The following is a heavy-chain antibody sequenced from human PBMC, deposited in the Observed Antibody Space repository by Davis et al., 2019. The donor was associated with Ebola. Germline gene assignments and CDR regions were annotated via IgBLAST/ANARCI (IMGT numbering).Heavy chain of an antibody. Sequence: GESLKISCAASGFTFSSYSMNWVRQAPGKGLEWVSYISSSSSTIYYADSVKGRFTISRDNAKNSLYLQMNSLRAEDTAVYYCVREGVGGSSTSCLYYFDYWGQGTLATVSS. D-gene: IGHD2-2*01. V-gene: IGHV3-48*01. CDR1: GFTFSSYS. CDR2: ISSSSSTI. CDR3: VREGVGGSSTSCLYYFDY. J-gene: IGHJ4*02.